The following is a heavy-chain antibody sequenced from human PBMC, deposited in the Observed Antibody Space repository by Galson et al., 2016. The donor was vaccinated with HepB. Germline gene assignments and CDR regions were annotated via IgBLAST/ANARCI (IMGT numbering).Heavy chain of an antibody. V-gene: IGHV4-31*03. D-gene: IGHD3-10*01. Sequence: TLSLTCSVSGVSISSGGYYWSWIRQYPGKGLEWIGSIYYSGSTYYKSSLKSRLTISVDTSKNQFSLRLSSVTAADTALYYCARDWIRGVPDLWGQGTLVTVS. CDR1: GVSISSGGYY. J-gene: IGHJ5*02. CDR3: ARDWIRGVPDL. CDR2: IYYSGST.